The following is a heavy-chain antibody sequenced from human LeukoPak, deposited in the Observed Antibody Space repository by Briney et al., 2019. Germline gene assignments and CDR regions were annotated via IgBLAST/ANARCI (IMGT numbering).Heavy chain of an antibody. CDR3: ASLIAAATDY. CDR2: IYSGGSP. CDR1: GFTFSSYW. V-gene: IGHV3-66*01. D-gene: IGHD6-13*01. J-gene: IGHJ4*02. Sequence: AGGSLRLSCAASGFTFSSYWMSWVRQAPGKWLDWVSVIYSGGSPNYADSVKGRFTISRDNSKNTLYLQMNSLRAEDTAVYYCASLIAAATDYWGQGTLVTVSS.